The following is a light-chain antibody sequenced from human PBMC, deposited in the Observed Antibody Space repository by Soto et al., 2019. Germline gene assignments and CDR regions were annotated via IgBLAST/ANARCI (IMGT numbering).Light chain of an antibody. CDR3: QQYNSYSQT. CDR2: DAS. J-gene: IGKJ1*01. V-gene: IGKV1-5*01. Sequence: IQMTQSPSTQSASVGDRVTITCRASQSISSWLAWYQKKPGKAPKLLIYDASSLESGVPSRFSGSGSGTEFTLTISSLQPDDFATYYCQQYNSYSQTFGQGTKVEIK. CDR1: QSISSW.